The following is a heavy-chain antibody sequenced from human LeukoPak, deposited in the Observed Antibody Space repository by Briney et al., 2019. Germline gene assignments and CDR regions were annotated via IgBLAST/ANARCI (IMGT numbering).Heavy chain of an antibody. CDR2: ISWDSGSI. V-gene: IGHV3-9*01. Sequence: GRSLRRSCSASGFTFDDYAMHWVGQAPGNGLEWVSGISWDSGSIGYAASVKGRFTISRDNAKNSLYLQMNSLRAEDTALYYWAKASSGRGEDAFDIWGQGTMVTVSS. J-gene: IGHJ3*02. D-gene: IGHD2-15*01. CDR1: GFTFDDYA. CDR3: AKASSGRGEDAFDI.